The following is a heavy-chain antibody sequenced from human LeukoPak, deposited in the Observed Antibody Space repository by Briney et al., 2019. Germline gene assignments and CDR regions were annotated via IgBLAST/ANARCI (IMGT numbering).Heavy chain of an antibody. CDR1: GGSFSGYY. D-gene: IGHD3-22*01. CDR2: INDSGST. J-gene: IGHJ5*02. CDR3: ARGGSSGPQDGFDP. Sequence: PSETLSLTCAVYGGSFSGYYWSWIRQPPGKGLEWIGEINDSGSTSYNPSLKSRVTISVDTSKNQFSLKLSSVTAADTAVYYCARGGSSGPQDGFDPWGQGTLVTVSS. V-gene: IGHV4-34*01.